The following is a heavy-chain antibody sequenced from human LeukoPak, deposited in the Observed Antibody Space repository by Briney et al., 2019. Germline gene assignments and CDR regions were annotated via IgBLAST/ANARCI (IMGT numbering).Heavy chain of an antibody. D-gene: IGHD3-9*01. J-gene: IGHJ6*03. CDR1: GNSISSGGYS. CDR3: AKDIREMSYDILTGYYRRYYYYMDV. Sequence: SETLSLTRAVSGNSISSGGYSWSWILQPPVKGLEWIEYIYFSGSTNYNPSLKSRVTISVDKSKNQFSLKLSPLTSADTDVYYCAKDIREMSYDILTGYYRRYYYYMDVWGKGTTVTISS. CDR2: IYFSGST. V-gene: IGHV4-61*08.